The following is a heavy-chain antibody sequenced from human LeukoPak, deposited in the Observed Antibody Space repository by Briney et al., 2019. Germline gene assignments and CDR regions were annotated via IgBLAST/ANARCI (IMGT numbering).Heavy chain of an antibody. CDR2: ISSSSGTI. Sequence: GGSLRLSCAASGFTFSTHSMIWVRQAPGKGLEWVSYISSSSGTIYYADSVKGRFTISRDNAKDSMYLQMNGLTDEDTAVYYCARVRPGWYVDYWGQGTLVTVSS. CDR3: ARVRPGWYVDY. CDR1: GFTFSTHS. V-gene: IGHV3-48*02. D-gene: IGHD6-19*01. J-gene: IGHJ4*02.